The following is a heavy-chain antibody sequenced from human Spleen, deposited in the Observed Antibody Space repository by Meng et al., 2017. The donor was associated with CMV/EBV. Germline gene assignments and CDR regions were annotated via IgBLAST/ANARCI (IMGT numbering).Heavy chain of an antibody. Sequence: GESLKISCTASGFTFSVHNMNWVRQAPGKGLEWVSSISTSSTYKFYADSVRGRFTISRDNGRSSVYLQLDSLRVNDSAVYYCAGHYDSHSALSYWGHGTPVTVSS. CDR3: AGHYDSHSALSY. CDR2: ISTSSTYK. J-gene: IGHJ4*01. CDR1: GFTFSVHN. D-gene: IGHD3-22*01. V-gene: IGHV3-21*01.